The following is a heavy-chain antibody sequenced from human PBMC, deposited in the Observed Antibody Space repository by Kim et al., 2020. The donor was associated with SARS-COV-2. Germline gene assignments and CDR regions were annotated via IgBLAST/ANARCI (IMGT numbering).Heavy chain of an antibody. D-gene: IGHD3-3*01. CDR3: TTGTHYDFWSGQQLGHFDY. J-gene: IGHJ4*02. CDR1: GFTFSNAW. V-gene: IGHV3-15*01. CDR2: IKSKTDGGTT. Sequence: GGSLRLSCAASGFTFSNAWMSWVRQAPGKGLEWVGRIKSKTDGGTTDYAAPVXGRFTISRDDSKNTLYLQMNSLKTEDTAVYYCTTGTHYDFWSGQQLGHFDYXGQGTLVTVSS.